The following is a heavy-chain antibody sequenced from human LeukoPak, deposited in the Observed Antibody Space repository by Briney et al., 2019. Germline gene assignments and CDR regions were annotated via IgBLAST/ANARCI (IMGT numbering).Heavy chain of an antibody. Sequence: SESLSLTCTVSGGSISSYYWSWIRQPPGKGLEWIGYIYYSGSTNYNPSLKSRVTISVDTSKNQFSLKLSSVTAADTAVYYCARATTVVTVFDYWGQGTLVTVSS. D-gene: IGHD4-23*01. J-gene: IGHJ4*02. CDR2: IYYSGST. V-gene: IGHV4-59*01. CDR3: ARATTVVTVFDY. CDR1: GGSISSYY.